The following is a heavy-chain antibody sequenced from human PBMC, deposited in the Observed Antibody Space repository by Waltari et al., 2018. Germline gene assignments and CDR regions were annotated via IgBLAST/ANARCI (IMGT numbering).Heavy chain of an antibody. CDR3: ARIPAVAGTGYFDY. CDR2: IKQDGSEK. D-gene: IGHD6-19*01. V-gene: IGHV3-7*01. Sequence: EVQLVESGGGLVQPGGSLRLSCAASGFTFSSYWMSWVRQAPGKGLEWVANIKQDGSEKYYVDSVKGRFTISRDNAKNSLYLQMNSLRAEDTAVYYCARIPAVAGTGYFDYWGQGTLVTVSS. J-gene: IGHJ4*02. CDR1: GFTFSSYW.